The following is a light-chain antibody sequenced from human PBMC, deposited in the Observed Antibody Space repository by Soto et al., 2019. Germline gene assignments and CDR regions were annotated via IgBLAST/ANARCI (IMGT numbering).Light chain of an antibody. V-gene: IGKV3-20*01. CDR3: HQYASSSYT. CDR2: GAS. CDR1: QSVSRSY. J-gene: IGKJ2*01. Sequence: EIVLTQSPGTLSLSPGERATLSCRASQSVSRSYLAWYQQKPGQAPRLLIYGASSRATGIPDRFSGSGSGTDFTLTVTRLEPEDFAVYYCHQYASSSYTFGQGTKLEIK.